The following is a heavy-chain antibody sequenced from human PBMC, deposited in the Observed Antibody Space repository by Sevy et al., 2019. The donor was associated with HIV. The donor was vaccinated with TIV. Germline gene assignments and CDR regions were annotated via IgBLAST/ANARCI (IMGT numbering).Heavy chain of an antibody. J-gene: IGHJ3*02. CDR1: GGTFSSYA. D-gene: IGHD3-22*01. CDR2: TIPIFGTA. V-gene: IGHV1-69*13. CDR3: ARTSRITMIVGAAFDI. Sequence: ASVKVSCKASGGTFSSYAISWVRQAPGQGLEWMGGTIPIFGTANYAQKFQGRVTITADESTSTAYMELSSLRSEDTAVYYCARTSRITMIVGAAFDIWGQGTMVTVSS.